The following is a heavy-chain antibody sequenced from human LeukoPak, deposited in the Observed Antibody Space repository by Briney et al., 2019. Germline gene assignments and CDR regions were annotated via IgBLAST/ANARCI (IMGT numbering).Heavy chain of an antibody. CDR2: ISNNGGDT. Sequence: GGSLRLSCAASGFTFSTYAMSWVRQAPGMGLEWVSSISNNGGDTYYADSVKGRLSISRDNSKNTLYLQINSLRAEDTAMYYCAKSMSTAYRGFFDYWGQGTLVSVSS. CDR1: GFTFSTYA. CDR3: AKSMSTAYRGFFDY. D-gene: IGHD5-18*01. J-gene: IGHJ4*02. V-gene: IGHV3-23*01.